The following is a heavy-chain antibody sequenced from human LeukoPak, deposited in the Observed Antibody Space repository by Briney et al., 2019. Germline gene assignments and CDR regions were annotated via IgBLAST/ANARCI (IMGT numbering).Heavy chain of an antibody. D-gene: IGHD3-22*01. CDR3: WKGFLDSRAYSEHMNV. Sequence: GGSLRLSCAASGFTFSSDDMSWFRQAPGKGLEWVSAIRTSGDSTYYADSVKGRFTISRDNSKNELYLQLSSLRAEDTAVYYCWKGFLDSRAYSEHMNVWGQGTLVTVSS. CDR2: IRTSGDST. CDR1: GFTFSSDD. J-gene: IGHJ4*02. V-gene: IGHV3-23*01.